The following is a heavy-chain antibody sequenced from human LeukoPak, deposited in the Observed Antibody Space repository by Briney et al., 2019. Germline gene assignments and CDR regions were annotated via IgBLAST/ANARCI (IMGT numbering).Heavy chain of an antibody. V-gene: IGHV4-59*01. Sequence: SETLSLTCTVSGGSISSSYWNWIRQPPGKGLEWIGFIYSSGSTNSNPSLKTRVTTSVDTSKNQFSLRLTSVSAADTAVYYCARGGYNSAWYVFDYWGQGALVTVSS. D-gene: IGHD6-19*01. J-gene: IGHJ4*02. CDR3: ARGGYNSAWYVFDY. CDR1: GGSISSSY. CDR2: IYSSGST.